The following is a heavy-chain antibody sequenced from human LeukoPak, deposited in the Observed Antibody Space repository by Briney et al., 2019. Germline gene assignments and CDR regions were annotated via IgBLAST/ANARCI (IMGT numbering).Heavy chain of an antibody. CDR3: ARVVPAAVFDY. CDR1: GYTFTGYY. D-gene: IGHD2-2*01. Sequence: ASVKVSCKASGYTFTGYYIHWVRQAPGQGLEWMGWINPNSGGTNYAQKFQGRVTMTRDTSISTAYMELRSLRSDDTAVYYCARVVPAAVFDYWGQGTLVTVSS. J-gene: IGHJ4*02. V-gene: IGHV1-2*02. CDR2: INPNSGGT.